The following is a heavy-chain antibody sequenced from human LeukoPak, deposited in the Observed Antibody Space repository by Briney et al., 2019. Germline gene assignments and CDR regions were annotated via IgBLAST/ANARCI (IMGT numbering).Heavy chain of an antibody. CDR1: GYTFTSYG. V-gene: IGHV1-18*01. D-gene: IGHD3-3*01. Sequence: ASVKVSCKASGYTFTSYGISWVRQAPGQGLEWMGWISAYNGNTNYAQKLQGRVTMTTDTSTSTAYMELRSLRSDDTAVYYCARVSYDFWSGYYYAEDYWGQGTLVTVSS. CDR2: ISAYNGNT. CDR3: ARVSYDFWSGYYYAEDY. J-gene: IGHJ4*02.